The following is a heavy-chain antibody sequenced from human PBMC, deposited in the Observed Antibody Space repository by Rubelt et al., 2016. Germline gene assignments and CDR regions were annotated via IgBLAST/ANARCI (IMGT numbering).Heavy chain of an antibody. D-gene: IGHD5-18*01. CDR1: GFTFRTYG. Sequence: AQLVESGGGLVQPGGSLKLSCAASGFTFRTYGMHWVRQAPGKGLEWVAVIWYDGGYKYNADSVQGRFTISRDNAKNTLSLQMSSRRFEDTAVYYCASRGYNYGRSFDYWGQGTLVTVSS. CDR3: ASRGYNYGRSFDY. V-gene: IGHV3-33*01. CDR2: IWYDGGYK. J-gene: IGHJ4*02.